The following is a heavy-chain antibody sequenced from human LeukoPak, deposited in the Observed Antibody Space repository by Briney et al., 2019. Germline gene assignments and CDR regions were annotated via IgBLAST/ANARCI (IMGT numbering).Heavy chain of an antibody. Sequence: SETLSLTCTVSGYSISSGYYWGWIRQPPGKGLEWIGSIYHSGSTYYNPSLKSRVTISVDTSKNQFSLKLSSVTAADTAVYYCARDSLSTVTTLNWFVPWGQGTLVTVSS. CDR2: IYHSGST. CDR1: GYSISSGYY. CDR3: ARDSLSTVTTLNWFVP. D-gene: IGHD4-11*01. J-gene: IGHJ5*02. V-gene: IGHV4-38-2*02.